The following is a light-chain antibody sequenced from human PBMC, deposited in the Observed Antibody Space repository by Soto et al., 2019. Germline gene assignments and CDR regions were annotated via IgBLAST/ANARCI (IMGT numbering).Light chain of an antibody. Sequence: EIVLTQSPCTLSVSPGERATLSCWASQSVSNRYLAWYQQKPGQAPRLLIYDASIRATGIPARFSGSGSGTDFTLTIRSLEPEDFVVYYCQQRSTWPLTFGGGTKVDI. CDR2: DAS. V-gene: IGKV3-11*01. CDR3: QQRSTWPLT. J-gene: IGKJ4*01. CDR1: QSVSNRY.